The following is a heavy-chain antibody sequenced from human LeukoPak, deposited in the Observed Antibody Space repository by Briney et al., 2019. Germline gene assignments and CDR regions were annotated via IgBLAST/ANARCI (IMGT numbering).Heavy chain of an antibody. CDR2: IYTSGST. Sequence: PSETLSLTCTVSGGSVSSYYWSWIRQPAGKGLEWIGHIYTSGSTNYNPSLKSRVTMSVDTSKNQFSLKLSSVTAADTAVYYCARDSGYCTNGVCYGENNWFDPWGQGTLVTVSS. CDR3: ARDSGYCTNGVCYGENNWFDP. D-gene: IGHD2-8*01. J-gene: IGHJ5*02. V-gene: IGHV4-4*07. CDR1: GGSVSSYY.